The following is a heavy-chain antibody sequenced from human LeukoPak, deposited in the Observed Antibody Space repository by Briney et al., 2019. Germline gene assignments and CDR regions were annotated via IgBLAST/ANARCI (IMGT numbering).Heavy chain of an antibody. CDR3: ARGYQLFDY. V-gene: IGHV5-51*01. CDR1: GYSFNNYW. Sequence: HGESLKISCKGSGYSFNNYWINWVRQVPGKGLEWMGIIYPGDSDTRYSPSFQGQVTISADKSVSTAYLQCSSLKASDTAMYYCARGYQLFDYWGQGTLVTVSS. D-gene: IGHD6-6*01. CDR2: IYPGDSDT. J-gene: IGHJ4*02.